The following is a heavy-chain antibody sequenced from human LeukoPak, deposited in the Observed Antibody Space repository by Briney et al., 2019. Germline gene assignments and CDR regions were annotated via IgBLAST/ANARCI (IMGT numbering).Heavy chain of an antibody. V-gene: IGHV1-69*13. D-gene: IGHD4-11*01. Sequence: GASVKVSCKASGGTFSSYAISWVRQAPGQGLEWMGGIIPIFGTANYAQKFQGRVTITADESTSTAYMELSSLRSEDTAVYYCASDGAIYSNSNDYWAREPWSPSPQ. J-gene: IGHJ4*02. CDR2: IIPIFGTA. CDR1: GGTFSSYA. CDR3: ASDGAIYSNSNDY.